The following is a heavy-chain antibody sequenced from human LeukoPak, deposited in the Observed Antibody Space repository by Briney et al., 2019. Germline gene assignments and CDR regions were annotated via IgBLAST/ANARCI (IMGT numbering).Heavy chain of an antibody. CDR1: GFTFSSYS. CDR3: ARSRGATPSDY. Sequence: GGSLRLSCAASGFTFSSYSMNWVRQAPGKGLEWVSSISGTGTYIYYADSVKGRFTISRDNAKNSLYLQMNSLRAEDTAVYYCARSRGATPSDYWGQETLVTVSS. J-gene: IGHJ4*02. V-gene: IGHV3-21*01. D-gene: IGHD6-25*01. CDR2: ISGTGTYI.